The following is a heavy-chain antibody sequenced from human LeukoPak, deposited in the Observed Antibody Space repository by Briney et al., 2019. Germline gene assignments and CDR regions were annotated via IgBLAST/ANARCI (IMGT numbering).Heavy chain of an antibody. CDR3: ARDHGRYYDSSGLAFDI. D-gene: IGHD3-22*01. V-gene: IGHV4-59*01. CDR1: GGSISSYY. CDR2: IYYSGST. J-gene: IGHJ3*02. Sequence: SETLSLTCTVSGGSISSYYWSWIRQPPGKGLEWIGYIYYSGSTYYNPSLKSRVTISVDTSKNQFSLKLSSVTAADTAVYYCARDHGRYYDSSGLAFDIWGQGTMVTVSS.